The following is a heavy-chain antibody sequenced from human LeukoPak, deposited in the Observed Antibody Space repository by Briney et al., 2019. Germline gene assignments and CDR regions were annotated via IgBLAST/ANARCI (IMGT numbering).Heavy chain of an antibody. D-gene: IGHD3-22*01. J-gene: IGHJ4*02. CDR2: IYSTGTT. CDR1: GDSITSGSFY. CDR3: ARDSGFWLY. V-gene: IGHV4-39*07. Sequence: SETLSLTCIVSGDSITSGSFYWGWIRQTPGKGLEWIVNIYSTGTTSFNPSLKSRITMSVDTSKNQFSLNLASVTAADTAVYFCARDSGFWLYWGQGTLVTVST.